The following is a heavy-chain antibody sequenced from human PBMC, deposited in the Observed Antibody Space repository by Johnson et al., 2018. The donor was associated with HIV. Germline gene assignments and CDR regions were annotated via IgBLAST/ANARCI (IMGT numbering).Heavy chain of an antibody. CDR2: INADGSRT. CDR3: VRDGYSFHF. D-gene: IGHD2-21*01. Sequence: VQLVESGGGLVQPGGSLRLSCVVSGFTFSHYWMEWVRQAPGEGLVWVSRINADGSRTTYADSVKGRFTISRDNAKNTLYLEMNGLRADDTAVYYCVRDGYSFHFWGRGTSVTVSS. J-gene: IGHJ3*01. CDR1: GFTFSHYW. V-gene: IGHV3-74*01.